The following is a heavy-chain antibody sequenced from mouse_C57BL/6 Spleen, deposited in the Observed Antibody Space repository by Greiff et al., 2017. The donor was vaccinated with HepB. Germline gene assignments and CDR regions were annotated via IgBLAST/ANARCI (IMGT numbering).Heavy chain of an antibody. CDR2: IYPGSGNT. V-gene: IGHV1-76*01. J-gene: IGHJ3*01. D-gene: IGHD2-3*01. Sequence: QVQLKESGAELVRPGASVKLSCKASGYTFTDYYINWVKQRPGQGLEWIARIYPGSGNTYYNEKFKGKATLTAEKSSSTAYMQLSSLTSEDSAVYFCARGGDGYYPWFAYWGQGTLVTVSA. CDR3: ARGGDGYYPWFAY. CDR1: GYTFTDYY.